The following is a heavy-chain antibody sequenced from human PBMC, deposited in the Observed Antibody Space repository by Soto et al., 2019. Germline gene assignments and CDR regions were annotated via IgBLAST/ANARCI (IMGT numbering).Heavy chain of an antibody. J-gene: IGHJ4*02. CDR1: GGSISSGDYY. CDR2: IYYSGST. Sequence: SETLSLTCTVSGGSISSGDYYWSWIRQPPGKGLEWIGYIYYSGSTYYNPSLKSRVTISVDTSKNQFSLKLSSVTAADTAVYYCARGCDSSGYYCAYWGQGTLVTVSS. D-gene: IGHD3-22*01. CDR3: ARGCDSSGYYCAY. V-gene: IGHV4-30-4*01.